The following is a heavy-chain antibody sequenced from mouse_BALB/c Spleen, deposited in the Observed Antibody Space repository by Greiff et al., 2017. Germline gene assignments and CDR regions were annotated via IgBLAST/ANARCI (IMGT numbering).Heavy chain of an antibody. J-gene: IGHJ2*01. V-gene: IGHV1-5*01. D-gene: IGHD2-1*01. CDR1: GYSFTSYW. Sequence: EVQRVESGTVLARPGASVKMSCKASGYSFTSYWMHWVKQRPGQGLEWIGAIYPGNSDTSYNQKFKGKAKLTAVTSASTAYMELSSLTNEDSAVYYCTRSRGNLPFDYGGQGTTLTVSS. CDR2: IYPGNSDT. CDR3: TRSRGNLPFDY.